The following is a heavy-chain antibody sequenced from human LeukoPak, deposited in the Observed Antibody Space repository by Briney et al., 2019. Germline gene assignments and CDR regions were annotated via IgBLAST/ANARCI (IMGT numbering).Heavy chain of an antibody. Sequence: SETLSLTCTVSGGSISSYYRSWIRQPPGKGLEWIGYIYYSGSTNYNPSLKSRVTISVDTSKNQFSLKLSSVTAADTAVYYCATLNPTVAFTMDYWGQGTLVTVSS. J-gene: IGHJ4*02. V-gene: IGHV4-59*01. CDR2: IYYSGST. D-gene: IGHD6-19*01. CDR1: GGSISSYY. CDR3: ATLNPTVAFTMDY.